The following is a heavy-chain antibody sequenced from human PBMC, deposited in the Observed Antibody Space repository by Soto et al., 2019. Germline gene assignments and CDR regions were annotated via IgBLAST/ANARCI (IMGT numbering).Heavy chain of an antibody. CDR3: VKDLGGIWFGEDYGMDV. V-gene: IGHV3-64D*08. Sequence: GGSLRLSCSASGFTFSSYAMHWVRQAPGKGLEYVSAISSNGGSTYYADSVKGRFTISRDNSKNTLYLQMSSLRAEDTAVYYCVKDLGGIWFGEDYGMDVWGQGTTVTVSS. CDR1: GFTFSSYA. J-gene: IGHJ6*02. CDR2: ISSNGGST. D-gene: IGHD3-10*01.